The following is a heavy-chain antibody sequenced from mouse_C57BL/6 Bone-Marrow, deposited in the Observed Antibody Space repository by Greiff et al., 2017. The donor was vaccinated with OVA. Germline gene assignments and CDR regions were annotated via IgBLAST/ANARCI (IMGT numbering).Heavy chain of an antibody. Sequence: EVQGVESGGDLVKPGGSLKLSCAASGFTFSSYGMSWVRQTPDKRLEWVATISSGGSYTYYPDSVKGRFTISRDNAKNTLYLQMSSLKSEDTAMDYCARHPRRGVDYWGQGTSVTVSS. CDR1: GFTFSSYG. CDR3: ARHPRRGVDY. CDR2: ISSGGSYT. J-gene: IGHJ4*01. V-gene: IGHV5-6*01.